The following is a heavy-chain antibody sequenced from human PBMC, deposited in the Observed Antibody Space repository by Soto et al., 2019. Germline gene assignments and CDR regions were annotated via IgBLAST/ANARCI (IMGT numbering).Heavy chain of an antibody. V-gene: IGHV4-31*03. CDR2: IYYSEST. CDR1: GGSISSGDYY. CDR3: ARGRAYYDFWSGYANWFDP. J-gene: IGHJ5*02. D-gene: IGHD3-3*01. Sequence: SETLSLTCTVSGGSISSGDYYWKWIRQHPGKGLEWIGYIYYSESTYYNPSLKSRVTISVDTSKNQFSLKLSSVTAADTAVYYCARGRAYYDFWSGYANWFDPWGQGTLVTVSS.